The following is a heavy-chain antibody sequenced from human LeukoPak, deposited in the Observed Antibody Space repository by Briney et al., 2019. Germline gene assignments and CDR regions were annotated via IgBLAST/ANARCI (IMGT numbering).Heavy chain of an antibody. J-gene: IGHJ4*02. CDR2: INPSGGST. Sequence: ASVKVSCKASGYTFTSYYMHWVRQAPGQGLEWMGIINPSGGSTSYAQKFQGRVTMTRDMSTSTVYMELSSLRSEDTAVYYCARSTYYDFWSGYYTIPFDYWGQGTLVTVSS. V-gene: IGHV1-46*01. CDR3: ARSTYYDFWSGYYTIPFDY. CDR1: GYTFTSYY. D-gene: IGHD3-3*01.